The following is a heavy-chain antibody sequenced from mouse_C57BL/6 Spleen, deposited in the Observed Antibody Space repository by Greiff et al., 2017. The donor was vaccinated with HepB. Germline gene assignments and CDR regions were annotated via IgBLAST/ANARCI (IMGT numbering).Heavy chain of an antibody. CDR2: ISYDGSN. D-gene: IGHD2-4*01. CDR3: ARDGYDYDFAY. J-gene: IGHJ3*01. Sequence: VQLKESGPGLVKPSQSLSLTCSVTGYSITSGYYWNWIRQFPGNKLEWMGYISYDGSNNYNPSLKNRISITRDTSKNQFFLKLNSVTTEDTATYYCARDGYDYDFAYWGQGTLVTVSA. V-gene: IGHV3-6*01. CDR1: GYSITSGYY.